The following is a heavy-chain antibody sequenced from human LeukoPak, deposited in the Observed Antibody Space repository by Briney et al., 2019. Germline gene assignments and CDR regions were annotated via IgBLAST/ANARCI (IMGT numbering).Heavy chain of an antibody. D-gene: IGHD2-2*01. V-gene: IGHV4-59*12. CDR3: AREFGTSDAFDI. J-gene: IGHJ3*02. CDR1: GGSISSYY. CDR2: IYYSGST. Sequence: PSETLSLTCTVSGGSISSYYWSWIRQPPGKGLEWIGSIYYSGSTYYNPSLKSRVTISVDTSKNQFSLKLSSVTAADTAVYYCAREFGTSDAFDIWGQGTMVTVSS.